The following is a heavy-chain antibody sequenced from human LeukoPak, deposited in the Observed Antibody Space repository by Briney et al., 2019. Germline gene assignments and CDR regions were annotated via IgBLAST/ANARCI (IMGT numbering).Heavy chain of an antibody. CDR3: AKSRARYQLLLGARNDAFDI. J-gene: IGHJ3*02. V-gene: IGHV3-23*01. CDR1: GFIFNSYA. Sequence: PGGSLRLSCAASGFIFNSYAVTWVRQSPGKGLEWVSAISGSGAHTFYGDSVKGRFTISRDNSKSTLYLQMNSLRAEDTAIYYCAKSRARYQLLLGARNDAFDIWGQGTMVTVSS. D-gene: IGHD2-2*01. CDR2: ISGSGAHT.